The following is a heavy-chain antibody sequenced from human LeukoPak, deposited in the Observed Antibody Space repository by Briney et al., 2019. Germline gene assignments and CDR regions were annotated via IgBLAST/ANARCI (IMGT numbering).Heavy chain of an antibody. V-gene: IGHV1-2*02. J-gene: IGHJ4*02. CDR3: ARAYDSSGYYWVYYFDY. CDR2: INPNSGST. Sequence: ASVKVSCKASGYTFTGYYMHWVRQAPGQGLEWMGWINPNSGSTNYAQKFQGRVTMTRDTSISTAYMELSRLRSDDTAVYYCARAYDSSGYYWVYYFDYWGQGTLVTVSS. D-gene: IGHD3-22*01. CDR1: GYTFTGYY.